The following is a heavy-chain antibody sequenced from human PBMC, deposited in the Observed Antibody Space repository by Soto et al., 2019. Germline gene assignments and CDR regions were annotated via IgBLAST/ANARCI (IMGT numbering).Heavy chain of an antibody. V-gene: IGHV4-30-4*01. D-gene: IGHD5-12*01. CDR1: GASIAGGSYY. CDR2: IPSRGRP. J-gene: IGHJ5*02. Sequence: LSLTCSVSGASIAGGSYYWSWVRQPPGKGLEWIGYIPSRGRPYYNPSLTSRGTISADSSKNQLSLQLTSVTAADTAVYYCVRDQYSGYDFALWGQGNLVTVSS. CDR3: VRDQYSGYDFAL.